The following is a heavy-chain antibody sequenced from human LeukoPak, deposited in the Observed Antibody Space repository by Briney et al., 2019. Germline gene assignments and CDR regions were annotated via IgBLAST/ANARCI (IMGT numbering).Heavy chain of an antibody. Sequence: GGSLRLSCAASGFTFGNYWMSWARQAPGKGLEWVANIKQDGSEKYYADSMKGRFTISRDNAKNSLYLQMNSLRAEDTAVYYCATSHILDYWGQGTLVTVSS. CDR3: ATSHILDY. CDR1: GFTFGNYW. D-gene: IGHD2-21*01. J-gene: IGHJ4*02. V-gene: IGHV3-7*01. CDR2: IKQDGSEK.